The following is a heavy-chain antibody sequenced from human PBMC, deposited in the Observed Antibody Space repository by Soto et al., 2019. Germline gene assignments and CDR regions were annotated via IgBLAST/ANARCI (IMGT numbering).Heavy chain of an antibody. CDR2: IYYSGST. J-gene: IGHJ6*02. CDR3: ARDSAGDSSSRYYYYGMDV. Sequence: SETLSLTCTVSGGSISSGDYYWSWIRQPPGKGLEWIGYIYYSGSTYYNPSLKSRVTISVDTSKNQFSLKLSSVTAADTAVYYCARDSAGDSSSRYYYYGMDVWGQGTTVTVSS. D-gene: IGHD6-13*01. CDR1: GGSISSGDYY. V-gene: IGHV4-30-4*01.